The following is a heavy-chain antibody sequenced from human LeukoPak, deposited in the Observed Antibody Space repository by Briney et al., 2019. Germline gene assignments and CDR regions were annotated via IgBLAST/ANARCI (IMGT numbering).Heavy chain of an antibody. V-gene: IGHV3-23*01. CDR2: ISGSGGTT. CDR3: AKGQDVLTGYSYFDY. CDR1: GFIFDSYA. J-gene: IGHJ4*02. D-gene: IGHD3-9*01. Sequence: GGSLRLSCAASGFIFDSYATSWVRQAPGKGLEWVSVISGSGGTTYYADSVKGRFTISRDNSKNTLYLQMNSLRAEDTAVYYRAKGQDVLTGYSYFDYWGRGTLVTVSS.